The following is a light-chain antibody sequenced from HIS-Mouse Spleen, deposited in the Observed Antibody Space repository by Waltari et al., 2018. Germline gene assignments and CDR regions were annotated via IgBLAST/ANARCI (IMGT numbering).Light chain of an antibody. CDR2: GAS. J-gene: IGKJ1*01. V-gene: IGKV3-20*01. CDR1: QSVSSSY. Sequence: EIVLTQSPGTLSLSPGARATLPCRASQSVSSSYLAWYQQKPGQAPRLLIYGASSRATGIPDRFSGSGSGTDFTLTISRLEPEDFAVYYCQQYGSSPPWTFGQGTKVEIK. CDR3: QQYGSSPPWT.